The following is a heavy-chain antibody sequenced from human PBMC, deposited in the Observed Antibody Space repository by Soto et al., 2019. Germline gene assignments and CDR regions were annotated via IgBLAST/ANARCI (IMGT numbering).Heavy chain of an antibody. CDR1: RGPISVYY. J-gene: IGHJ4*02. D-gene: IGHD3-9*01. CDR2: GNDNGRP. V-gene: IGHV4-59*01. Sequence: SQTRPLTGSLSRGPISVYYWSWTRQCRRQGLEWIEHGNDNGRPNYSPSLENRVTSTADTAKNQMSLKVTSATDADMAVYYCARGVGSSPTRYWGRGTLVIVSS. CDR3: ARGVGSSPTRY.